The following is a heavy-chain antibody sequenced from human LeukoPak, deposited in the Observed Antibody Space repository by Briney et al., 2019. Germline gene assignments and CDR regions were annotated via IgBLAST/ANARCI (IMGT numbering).Heavy chain of an antibody. CDR1: GGSFSGYY. V-gene: IGHV4-34*01. CDR2: INHSGST. Sequence: PSETLSLTCAVYGGSFSGYYWSWIRQPPGKGLEWIGEINHSGSTYYNPSLKSRVTISVDTSKNQFSLKLSSVTAADTAVYYCARHRRYDFWSGYRPIGYYYMDVWGKGTTVTVSS. J-gene: IGHJ6*03. D-gene: IGHD3-3*01. CDR3: ARHRRYDFWSGYRPIGYYYMDV.